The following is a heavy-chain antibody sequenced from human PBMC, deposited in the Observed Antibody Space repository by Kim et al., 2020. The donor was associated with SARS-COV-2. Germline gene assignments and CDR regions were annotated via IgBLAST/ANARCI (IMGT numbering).Heavy chain of an antibody. J-gene: IGHJ6*02. D-gene: IGHD3-10*01. CDR1: GFTFSSYG. V-gene: IGHV3-30*18. CDR2: ISYDGSNK. CDR3: AKDRVGALLWFGEHYYYGMDV. Sequence: GSLRLSCAASGFTFSSYGMHWVRQAPGKGLEWVAAISYDGSNKYYADSVKGRFTISRDNSKNTLYLQMNSLRAEDTAVYYCAKDRVGALLWFGEHYYYGMDVWGQGTTVTVSS.